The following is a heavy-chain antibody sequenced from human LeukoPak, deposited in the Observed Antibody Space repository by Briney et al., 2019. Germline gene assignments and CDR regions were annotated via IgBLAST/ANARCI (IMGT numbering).Heavy chain of an antibody. V-gene: IGHV4-39*01. D-gene: IGHD3-9*01. Sequence: SETLSLTCTVSGVSISSSNSYWGWIRLPPGKELEWIGSIYYSGNTYYNASLKSQVSISIDTSKNQFSLRLTSVTAADTAVYYCARHLRYFDWLSVSYYYYYYMDVWGKGTTVTISS. CDR1: GVSISSSNSY. CDR2: IYYSGNT. CDR3: ARHLRYFDWLSVSYYYYYYMDV. J-gene: IGHJ6*03.